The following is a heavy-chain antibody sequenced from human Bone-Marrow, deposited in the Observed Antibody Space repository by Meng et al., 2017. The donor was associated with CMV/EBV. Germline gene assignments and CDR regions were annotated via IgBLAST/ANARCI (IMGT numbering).Heavy chain of an antibody. Sequence: ASVKVSCKASGYTFTGYYMHWVRQAPGQGLEWMGWINPNSGGTNYAQKFQGRVTMTRDTSISTAYRELSRLGSYDTAVYYCARVGLKLERRKCYFDYRGQGTLVTVSS. CDR3: ARVGLKLERRKCYFDY. CDR2: INPNSGGT. CDR1: GYTFTGYY. J-gene: IGHJ4*02. V-gene: IGHV1-2*02. D-gene: IGHD1-1*01.